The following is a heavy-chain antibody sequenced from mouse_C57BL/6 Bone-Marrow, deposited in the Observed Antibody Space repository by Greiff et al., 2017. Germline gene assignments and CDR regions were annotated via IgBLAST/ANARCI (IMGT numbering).Heavy chain of an antibody. Sequence: QVQLQQPGAELVKPGASVKLSCKASGYTFTSYWMHWVKQRPGQGLEWIGMIPPNSGSTNYNEKFKSKATLTVDKSSSTAYMQLSSLTSEDSAVYYCARGKILRIFDYWGQGTTLTVSS. J-gene: IGHJ2*01. CDR2: IPPNSGST. V-gene: IGHV1-64*01. CDR1: GYTFTSYW. CDR3: ARGKILRIFDY.